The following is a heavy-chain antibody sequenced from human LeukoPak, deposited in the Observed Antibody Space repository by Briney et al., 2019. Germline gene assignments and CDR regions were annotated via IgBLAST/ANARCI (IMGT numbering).Heavy chain of an antibody. D-gene: IGHD6-19*01. J-gene: IGHJ5*02. CDR1: GYTFTDYY. CDR3: ARQVGRIAVAGLDP. V-gene: IGHV1-2*02. CDR2: IKSNSGGT. Sequence: ASVKVSCKASGYTFTDYYIHWVRQAPGQGVEWMGWIKSNSGGTNYAQKFQGRVTMTRDTSISTAYMELSRLRSDDTAVYYCARQVGRIAVAGLDPWGQGTLVTVSS.